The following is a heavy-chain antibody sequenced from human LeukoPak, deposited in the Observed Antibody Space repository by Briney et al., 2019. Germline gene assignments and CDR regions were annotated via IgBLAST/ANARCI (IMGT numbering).Heavy chain of an antibody. J-gene: IGHJ6*02. CDR2: INPDGAVT. CDR1: GYTFSDYY. Sequence: ASVKVSCKTSGYTFSDYYVHWVRQAPGQGLEWMGWINPDGAVTAYAQKFQGRVTMTRDTSISAVYMELSSLTSDDTALYYCARRYCARTSCPSHYYGLDVWGQGTTVTVSS. D-gene: IGHD2-2*01. CDR3: ARRYCARTSCPSHYYGLDV. V-gene: IGHV1-2*02.